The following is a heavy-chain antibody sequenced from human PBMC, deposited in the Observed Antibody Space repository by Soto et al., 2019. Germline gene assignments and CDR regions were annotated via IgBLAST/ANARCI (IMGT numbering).Heavy chain of an antibody. D-gene: IGHD4-17*01. Sequence: SVKVSCKASGGTFSSYAISWVRQAPGQGLEWMGGIIPIFGTANYAQKFQGRVTITADESTSTAYMELSSLRSEDTAVYYCARDPPYGDYVYYGMDVWGQGTTVTVSS. CDR3: ARDPPYGDYVYYGMDV. CDR2: IIPIFGTA. V-gene: IGHV1-69*13. J-gene: IGHJ6*02. CDR1: GGTFSSYA.